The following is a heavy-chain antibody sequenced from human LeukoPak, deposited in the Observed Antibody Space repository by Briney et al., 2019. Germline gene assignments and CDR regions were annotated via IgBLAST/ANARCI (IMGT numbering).Heavy chain of an antibody. V-gene: IGHV4-59*01. CDR2: IYYSGST. CDR1: GGSISSYY. CDR3: ARSTVTTRAWFDP. D-gene: IGHD4-17*01. Sequence: SETLSLTCTVSGGSISSYYWSWIRQPPGKGLEWIGYIYYSGSTNYNPSLKSRVTISVDTSKNQFSLKLSSVTAADTAVYYCARSTVTTRAWFDPWGQGTLVTVSS. J-gene: IGHJ5*02.